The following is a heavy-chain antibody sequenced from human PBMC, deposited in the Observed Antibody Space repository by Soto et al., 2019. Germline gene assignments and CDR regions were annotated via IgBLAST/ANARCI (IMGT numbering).Heavy chain of an antibody. CDR3: ARVSPVGESPKVSIAAAGTGY. CDR2: ISAYNGNT. D-gene: IGHD6-13*01. Sequence: QVQLVQSGAEVKKPGASVKVSCKASGYTFTSYGISWVRQAPGQGLEWMGWISAYNGNTNYAQKLQGRVTMTTDTSTSTAYMELRSLRSDDTAVYYCARVSPVGESPKVSIAAAGTGYWGQGTLVTVSS. J-gene: IGHJ4*02. V-gene: IGHV1-18*01. CDR1: GYTFTSYG.